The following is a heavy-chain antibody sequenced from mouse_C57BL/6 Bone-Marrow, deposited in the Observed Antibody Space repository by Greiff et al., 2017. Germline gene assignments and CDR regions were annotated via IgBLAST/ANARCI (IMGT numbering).Heavy chain of an antibody. Sequence: QVQLQQSGAELARPGASVKMSCKASGYTFTSYTMHWVKQRPGQGLEWIGYINPSSGYTKYNQKFKDKATLTADKSSSTAYMQLNSLTSEDSAVYYCARGSYGPWFAYWGQGTLVTVSA. CDR1: GYTFTSYT. J-gene: IGHJ3*01. V-gene: IGHV1-4*01. D-gene: IGHD1-2*01. CDR2: INPSSGYT. CDR3: ARGSYGPWFAY.